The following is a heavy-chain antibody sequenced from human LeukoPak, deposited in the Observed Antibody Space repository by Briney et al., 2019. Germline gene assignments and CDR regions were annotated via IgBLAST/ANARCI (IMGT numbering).Heavy chain of an antibody. Sequence: QSGGSLRLSCAASGITFSSYWMNWVRQAPGKGLEWVTFVRYDQSATVYADSVQGRFAISRDNSKNTVYLQMNSLRVEDTALYFCVKDQGECPGSRCYLRFLEYWGQGTLVIVSS. CDR2: VRYDQSAT. CDR3: VKDQGECPGSRCYLRFLEY. CDR1: GITFSSYW. J-gene: IGHJ4*02. D-gene: IGHD3-3*01. V-gene: IGHV3-30*02.